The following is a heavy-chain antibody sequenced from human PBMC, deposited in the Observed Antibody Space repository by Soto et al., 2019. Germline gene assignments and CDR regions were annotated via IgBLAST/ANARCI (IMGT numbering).Heavy chain of an antibody. CDR3: ARVGGYSYGFDGGLDY. J-gene: IGHJ4*02. D-gene: IGHD5-18*01. CDR2: ISYDGSNK. V-gene: IGHV3-30-3*01. CDR1: GFTFSSYA. Sequence: PGGSLRLSCAASGFTFSSYAMHWVRQAPGKGLEWVAGISYDGSNKYYADSVKGRFTISRDNSKNTLYLQMNSLRAEDTAVYYCARVGGYSYGFDGGLDYWGQGTLVTVSS.